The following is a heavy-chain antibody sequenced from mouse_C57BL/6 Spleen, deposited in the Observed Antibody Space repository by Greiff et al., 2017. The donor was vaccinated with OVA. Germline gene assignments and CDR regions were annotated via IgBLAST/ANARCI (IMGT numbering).Heavy chain of an antibody. CDR1: GYSFTSYY. Sequence: VQRVESGPELVKPGASVKISCKASGYSFTSYYIHWVKQRPGQGLEWIGWIYPGSGNTTYNEKFKGKATLTADTSSSTAYMQLSSLTSEDSAVYYCARGGALGDYWGQGTTLTVSS. V-gene: IGHV1-66*01. J-gene: IGHJ2*01. CDR3: ARGGALGDY. CDR2: IYPGSGNT. D-gene: IGHD4-1*01.